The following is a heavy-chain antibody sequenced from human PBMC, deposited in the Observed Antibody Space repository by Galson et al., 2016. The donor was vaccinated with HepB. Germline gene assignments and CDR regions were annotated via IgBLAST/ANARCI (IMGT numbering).Heavy chain of an antibody. CDR2: VYSSGST. J-gene: IGHJ4*02. CDR3: ARASSGSDY. Sequence: LSLTCTVSGGSISNYYWSWIRQPPGKGLEWIGYVYSSGSTNYNPSLKSRVTISVDMSKNQFSLKLSSVTAADTAVYYCARASSGSDYWGQGTLVTVSS. CDR1: GGSISNYY. V-gene: IGHV4-59*01. D-gene: IGHD5-12*01.